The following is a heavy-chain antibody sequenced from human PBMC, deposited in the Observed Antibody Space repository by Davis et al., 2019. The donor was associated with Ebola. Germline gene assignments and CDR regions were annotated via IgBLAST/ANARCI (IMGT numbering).Heavy chain of an antibody. CDR2: IASTSNNI. Sequence: GGSLRLSCTASGFTFSNFAMSWVRQAPGKGLEWVSAIASTSNNIYFADFVKGRFTISRDNSRNTMYLQMNTLRSDDTAVYFCVKGLYSLMDVWGKGTTVTVSS. CDR3: VKGLYSLMDV. V-gene: IGHV3-23*01. D-gene: IGHD6-13*01. J-gene: IGHJ6*04. CDR1: GFTFSNFA.